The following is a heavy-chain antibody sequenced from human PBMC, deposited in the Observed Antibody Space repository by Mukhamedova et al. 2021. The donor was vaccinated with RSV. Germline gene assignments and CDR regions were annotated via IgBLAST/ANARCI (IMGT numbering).Heavy chain of an antibody. V-gene: IGHV4-59*01. J-gene: IGHJ3*01. Sequence: GIANYNPSLKSRVTISVDPSKNQFSLTMRSLTAADTAVYYCARRDVVLAFDVWGRGTGVTVSS. D-gene: IGHD2-21*01. CDR3: ARRDVVLAFDV. CDR2: GIA.